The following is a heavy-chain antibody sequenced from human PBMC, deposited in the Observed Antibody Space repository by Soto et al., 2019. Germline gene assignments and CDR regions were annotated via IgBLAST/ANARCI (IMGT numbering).Heavy chain of an antibody. D-gene: IGHD2-2*01. CDR3: ASTYSTTWYWFDA. J-gene: IGHJ5*02. V-gene: IGHV2-26*04. CDR2: IFSNDEK. Sequence: QVTVKESGPVLVKPTETLTLTCTVSGFSLSNAGLGVSWIRQPPGKALEWLAHIFSNDEKSYGTSLKSRLTISKDTAKSQVVLTMTNMDPVDTARYYCASTYSTTWYWFDAWGQGTMVTVSS. CDR1: GFSLSNAGLG.